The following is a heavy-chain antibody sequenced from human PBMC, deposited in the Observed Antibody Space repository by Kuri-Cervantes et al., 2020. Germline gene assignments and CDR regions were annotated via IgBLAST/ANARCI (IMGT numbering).Heavy chain of an antibody. D-gene: IGHD5-18*01. CDR2: IYYSGST. Sequence: GSLRLSCTVSGGSVSSGSYYWSWIRQPPGKGLEWIGYIYYSGSTNYNPSLKSRVTISVDTSKNQFSLKLSSVTAADTAVYYCARDTLRRGGYRYGSYYYYGMDVWGQGTTVTVSS. CDR1: GGSVSSGSYY. CDR3: ARDTLRRGGYRYGSYYYYGMDV. J-gene: IGHJ6*02. V-gene: IGHV4-61*01.